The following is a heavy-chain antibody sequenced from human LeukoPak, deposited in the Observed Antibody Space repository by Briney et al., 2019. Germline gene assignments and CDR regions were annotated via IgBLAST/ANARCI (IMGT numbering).Heavy chain of an antibody. J-gene: IGHJ6*03. CDR2: IYPGDSDT. CDR3: ATAAITEYCYMDV. Sequence: GESLKISXKGSGYSFTSYWIGWVRQMPGKGLEWMGIIYPGDSDTRYSPSFQGQVTISADKSISTAYLQWSSLKASDTAMYYCATAAITEYCYMDVWGKGTTVTVSS. CDR1: GYSFTSYW. V-gene: IGHV5-51*01. D-gene: IGHD2-2*02.